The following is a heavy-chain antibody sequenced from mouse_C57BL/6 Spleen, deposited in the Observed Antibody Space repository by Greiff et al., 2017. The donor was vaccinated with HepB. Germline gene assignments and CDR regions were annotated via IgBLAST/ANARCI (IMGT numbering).Heavy chain of an antibody. D-gene: IGHD2-4*01. CDR3: ALRDDYDGYDY. CDR1: GYTFTSYW. CDR2: IDPSDSYT. J-gene: IGHJ2*01. V-gene: IGHV1-50*01. Sequence: QVQLQQPGAELVKPGASVKLSCKASGYTFTSYWMQWVKQRPGQGLEWIGEIDPSDSYTNYNQKFKGKATLTVDTSSSTAYMQLSSLTSEDSAVYYCALRDDYDGYDYWGQGTTRT.